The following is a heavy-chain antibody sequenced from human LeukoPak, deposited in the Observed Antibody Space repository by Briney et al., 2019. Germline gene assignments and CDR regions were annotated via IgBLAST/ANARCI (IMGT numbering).Heavy chain of an antibody. D-gene: IGHD6-13*01. CDR2: VYYSGST. J-gene: IGHJ4*02. CDR1: GGSISSYY. CDR3: ASSGGIAAQGLDY. V-gene: IGHV4-59*08. Sequence: ASETLSLTCTVSGGSISSYYWSWIRQPPGKGLEWIGYVYYSGSTDYNPSLKSRVTISVDTSKNQFPLKLSSVTAADTAVYYCASSGGIAAQGLDYWGQGTLVTVPS.